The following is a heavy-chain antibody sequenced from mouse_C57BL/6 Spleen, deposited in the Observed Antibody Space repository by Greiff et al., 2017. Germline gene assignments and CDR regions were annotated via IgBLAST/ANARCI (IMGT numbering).Heavy chain of an antibody. V-gene: IGHV10-1*01. J-gene: IGHJ4*01. CDR3: VSALHGFYAMDY. D-gene: IGHD1-2*01. CDR1: GFSFNTYA. CDR2: IRSKSNNYAT. Sequence: EVKLQESGGGLVQPKGSLKLSCAASGFSFNTYAMNWVRQAPGKGLEWVARIRSKSNNYATYYADSVKDRFTISRDDSESMLYLQMNNLKTEDTAMYYCVSALHGFYAMDYWGQGTSVTVSS.